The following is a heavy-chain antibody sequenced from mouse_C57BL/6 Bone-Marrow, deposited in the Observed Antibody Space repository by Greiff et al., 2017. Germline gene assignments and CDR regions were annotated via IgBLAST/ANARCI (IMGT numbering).Heavy chain of an antibody. CDR3: ARRLRRGSLGY. Sequence: VKLQESGAELVRPGTSVKMSCKASGYTFTNYWIGWAKQRPGHGLEWIGDIYPGGGYTNYNEKFKGKATLTADKSSSTAYMQFSSLTSEDSAVYYCARRLRRGSLGYWGQGTTLTVSS. V-gene: IGHV1-63*01. D-gene: IGHD2-4*01. CDR2: IYPGGGYT. CDR1: GYTFTNYW. J-gene: IGHJ2*01.